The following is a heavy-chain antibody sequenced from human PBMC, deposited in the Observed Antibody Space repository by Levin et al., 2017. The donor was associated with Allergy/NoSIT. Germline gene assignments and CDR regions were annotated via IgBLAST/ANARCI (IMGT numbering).Heavy chain of an antibody. J-gene: IGHJ6*02. CDR3: ARGLGYCTSISCHPYYYGMDV. CDR2: MNPDSGNT. D-gene: IGHD2-2*01. V-gene: IGHV1-8*01. CDR1: GHSRRSYD. Sequence: ASVKVSCKASGHSRRSYDINWVRQAPGQGLEWMGWMNPDSGNTGYAQKFQGRVTMTRDTSISTAYMELSGLRSEDTAVYYCARGLGYCTSISCHPYYYGMDVWGQGTTIVVSS.